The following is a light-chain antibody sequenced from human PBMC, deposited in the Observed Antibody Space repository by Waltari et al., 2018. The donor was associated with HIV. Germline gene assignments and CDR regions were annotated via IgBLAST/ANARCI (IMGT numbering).Light chain of an antibody. CDR1: SSDVDGDNY. V-gene: IGLV2-14*01. J-gene: IGLJ2*01. Sequence: QSALPQPASVPGSPGQSITISCTGTSSDVDGDNYLSWYPHHPGKARKLMIYEVSNRPSGVSNRFSGSKSDNTASLTIAGLQAEDEADYYCSSYTSSSTLVFGGGTKLTVL. CDR3: SSYTSSSTLV. CDR2: EVS.